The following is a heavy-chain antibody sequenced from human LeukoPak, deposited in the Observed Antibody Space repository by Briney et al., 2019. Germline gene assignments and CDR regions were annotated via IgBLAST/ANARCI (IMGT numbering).Heavy chain of an antibody. D-gene: IGHD2-2*01. J-gene: IGHJ5*02. Sequence: ASVKVSCKASGYTFTSYGISWVRQAPGQGLEWMGWISAYNGNTNYAQKLQGRVTMTTDTSTSAAYMELRSLRSDDTAVYYCARDSNQLLSLSRFLDPWGQGTLVTVSS. CDR2: ISAYNGNT. V-gene: IGHV1-18*01. CDR3: ARDSNQLLSLSRFLDP. CDR1: GYTFTSYG.